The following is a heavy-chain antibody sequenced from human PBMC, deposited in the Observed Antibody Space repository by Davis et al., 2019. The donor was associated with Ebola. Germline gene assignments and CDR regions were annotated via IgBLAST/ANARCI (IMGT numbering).Heavy chain of an antibody. CDR3: AKDHGSTQPNNWLDL. V-gene: IGHV3-23*01. CDR2: ISGSGGDT. J-gene: IGHJ5*02. D-gene: IGHD2/OR15-2a*01. CDR1: GITLSNYA. Sequence: PGGFLRLSCAASGITLSNYAMTWVRQAPGKGLEWVSSISGSGGDTFYADSVRGRFTISRDNPNDSLFLQMNSLRADDTAIYYCAKDHGSTQPNNWLDLWGQGTLVTVSS.